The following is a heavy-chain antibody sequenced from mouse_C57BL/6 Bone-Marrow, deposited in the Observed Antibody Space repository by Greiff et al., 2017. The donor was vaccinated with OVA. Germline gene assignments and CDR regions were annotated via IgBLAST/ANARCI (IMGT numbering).Heavy chain of an antibody. V-gene: IGHV14-1*01. CDR3: TLITAVVAPYWYFDV. CDR2: IDPEDGDS. CDR1: GFNIKDYY. Sequence: EVQLQQSGAELVRPGASVKLSCTASGFNIKDYYMHWVKQRPEQGLEWIGRIDPEDGDSEYAPKFQGKATMIADTSSNTAYLRLSGLTSEDSAVYYCTLITAVVAPYWYFDVWGTGTTVTVAS. J-gene: IGHJ1*03. D-gene: IGHD1-1*01.